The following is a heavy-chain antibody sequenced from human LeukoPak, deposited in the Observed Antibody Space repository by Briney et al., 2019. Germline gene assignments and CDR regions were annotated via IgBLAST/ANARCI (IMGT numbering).Heavy chain of an antibody. CDR2: IYYSGST. J-gene: IGHJ5*02. V-gene: IGHV4-59*01. D-gene: IGHD6-19*01. CDR3: ARDRGQWLINWLDP. CDR1: GVSISSYY. Sequence: PSETLSLTCTVSGVSISSYYWSWIRQPPGKGLEWIGYIYYSGSTNCNPSLKSRVHISVDTSKNQFAMKLSAVTAADAGVYYCARDRGQWLINWLDPWGQETLVTVSS.